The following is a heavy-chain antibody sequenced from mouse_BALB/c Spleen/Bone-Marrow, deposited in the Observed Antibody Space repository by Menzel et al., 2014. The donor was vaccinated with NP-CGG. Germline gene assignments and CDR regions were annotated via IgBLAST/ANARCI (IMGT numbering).Heavy chain of an antibody. CDR2: INPSSGYT. CDR1: GYTFTDYW. Sequence: VHLVESGAELAKPGASVKMSCKASGYTFTDYWMHWVKQRPGQGLEWIGYINPSSGYTEYNQKFKDKATLTADKSSSTAYMQLNILTSEDSAVYYCARRYGSLWYFDVWGAGTTVTVSS. J-gene: IGHJ1*01. CDR3: ARRYGSLWYFDV. V-gene: IGHV1-7*01. D-gene: IGHD1-1*01.